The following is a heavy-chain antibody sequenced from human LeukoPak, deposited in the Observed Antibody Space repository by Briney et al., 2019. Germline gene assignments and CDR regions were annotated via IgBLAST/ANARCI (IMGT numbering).Heavy chain of an antibody. D-gene: IGHD5-18*01. CDR1: GFTFSSYS. J-gene: IGHJ4*02. Sequence: PGGSLRLSCAASGFTFSSYSMNWVRQAPGKGLEWVSYISSSSSTIYYADSVKGRFTISRDNAKNSLYLQMNSLRAEDTAVYYCARVGHSYGSPDFDYWGQGTLVTVSS. V-gene: IGHV3-48*04. CDR3: ARVGHSYGSPDFDY. CDR2: ISSSSSTI.